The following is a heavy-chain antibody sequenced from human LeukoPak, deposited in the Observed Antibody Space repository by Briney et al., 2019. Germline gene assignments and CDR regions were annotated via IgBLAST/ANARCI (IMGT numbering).Heavy chain of an antibody. CDR1: GFNFRNHA. D-gene: IGHD4-23*01. Sequence: QPGGSLRLSCAASGFNFRNHAMSWVRQASGKGLEWVSVISGSGGSTYYGDSVKGRFTISRDNSKNTLYLQMNSLRAEDTAVYFCAKAMTSVVTPGASWGQGTLGTVSS. J-gene: IGHJ5*02. CDR2: ISGSGGST. CDR3: AKAMTSVVTPGAS. V-gene: IGHV3-23*01.